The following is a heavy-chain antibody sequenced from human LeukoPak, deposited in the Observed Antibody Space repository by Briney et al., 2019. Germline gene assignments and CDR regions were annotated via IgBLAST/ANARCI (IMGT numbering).Heavy chain of an antibody. V-gene: IGHV5-51*01. D-gene: IGHD6-19*01. CDR2: IYPGDSDA. J-gene: IGHJ4*02. CDR3: ARPRGSGWKYYFDY. CDR1: GYSFTNYW. Sequence: GESLKISCKGSGYSFTNYWIAWVRQMPGQGLEWMAIIYPGDSDARYSPSFQGQVTISADKSISTAYLQWSSLKASDTAMYYCARPRGSGWKYYFDYWGQGTLVTVSS.